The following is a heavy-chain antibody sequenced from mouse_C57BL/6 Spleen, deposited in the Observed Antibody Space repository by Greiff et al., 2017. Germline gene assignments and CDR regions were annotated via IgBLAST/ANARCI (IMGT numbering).Heavy chain of an antibody. V-gene: IGHV1-72*01. CDR3: AREGLITTVVASYYYAMDY. Sequence: QVQLQQPGAELVKPGASVKLSCKASGYTFTSYWMHWVKQRPGRGLEWIGRIDPNSGGTKYNEKFKSKATLTVDKPSSTAYMQLSSLTSEDSAVYYCAREGLITTVVASYYYAMDYWGQGTSVTVSS. D-gene: IGHD1-1*01. J-gene: IGHJ4*01. CDR2: IDPNSGGT. CDR1: GYTFTSYW.